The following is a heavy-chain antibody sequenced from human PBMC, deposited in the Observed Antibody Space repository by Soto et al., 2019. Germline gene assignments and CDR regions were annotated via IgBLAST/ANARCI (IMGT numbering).Heavy chain of an antibody. CDR2: INPNSGGT. D-gene: IGHD3-3*01. CDR1: GYTFTGYY. J-gene: IGHJ6*02. CDR3: ARGTSGYWGYYYYGMDV. V-gene: IGHV1-2*04. Sequence: VASVKVSCKASGYTFTGYYMHWVRQAPGQGLEWMGWINPNSGGTNYAQKFQGWVTMTRDTSISTAYMELSRLRSDDTAVYYCARGTSGYWGYYYYGMDVWGQGTTVTVSS.